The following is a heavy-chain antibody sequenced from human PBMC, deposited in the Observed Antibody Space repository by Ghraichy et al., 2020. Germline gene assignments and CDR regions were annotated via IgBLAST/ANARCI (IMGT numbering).Heavy chain of an antibody. CDR1: GGSISSYY. D-gene: IGHD2-21*01. J-gene: IGHJ4*02. CDR2: IYSSGST. Sequence: SETLSLTCTVSGGSISSYYWSWIRQSPGKGLEWIGYIYSSGSTNYNPSLKSRVSISVDTSKNQFSLKLTSVTATDTAVYYCARRSYSIGPYYFDYWGPGTLVTVSS. CDR3: ARRSYSIGPYYFDY. V-gene: IGHV4-4*09.